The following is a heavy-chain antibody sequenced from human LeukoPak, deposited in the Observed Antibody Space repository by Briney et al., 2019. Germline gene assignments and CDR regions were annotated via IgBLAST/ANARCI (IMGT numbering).Heavy chain of an antibody. CDR3: ARHDCSGGSCPLAY. J-gene: IGHJ4*01. CDR1: GYPFTSYW. D-gene: IGHD2-15*01. CDR2: IDPSDSHA. Sequence: GEALKISCKGSGYPFTSYWITWVRQMPGKGLEWMGRIDPSDSHASYSPSLQGHVTISADKSINTAYLQWSSLKASDTAMYYCARHDCSGGSCPLAYWGHGTLVTVPS. V-gene: IGHV5-10-1*01.